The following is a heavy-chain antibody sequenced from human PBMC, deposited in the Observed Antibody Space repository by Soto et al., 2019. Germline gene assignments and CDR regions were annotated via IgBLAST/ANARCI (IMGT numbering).Heavy chain of an antibody. Sequence: GASVKVSCKASGHTLSGYYIHWVRQAPGQGLEWMGWINPYSGGTNYAQNFQGRVTMTRDTSISTGYMEMWRLGFDDTAVYYCARSIVGGTADYYGMDVWGQGTTVTVSS. CDR1: GHTLSGYY. V-gene: IGHV1-2*02. D-gene: IGHD1-26*01. CDR3: ARSIVGGTADYYGMDV. CDR2: INPYSGGT. J-gene: IGHJ6*02.